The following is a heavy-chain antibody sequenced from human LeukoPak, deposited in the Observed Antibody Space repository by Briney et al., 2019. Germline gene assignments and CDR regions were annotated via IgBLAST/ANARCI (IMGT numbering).Heavy chain of an antibody. Sequence: PSETLSLACSVSGDSMYSHYWSFIRQAAGTGLEWIGRIHTSGTTYYNPSLKSRVTLSIGTSMNQFSLRLTSVTAADTAVYYCARGDYYDGGGRNWFDPWGQGTLVTVSP. CDR3: ARGDYYDGGGRNWFDP. CDR2: IHTSGTT. J-gene: IGHJ5*02. D-gene: IGHD3-3*01. CDR1: GDSMYSHY. V-gene: IGHV4-4*07.